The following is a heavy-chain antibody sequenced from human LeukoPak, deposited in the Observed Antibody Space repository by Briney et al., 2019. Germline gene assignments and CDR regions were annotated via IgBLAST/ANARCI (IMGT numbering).Heavy chain of an antibody. CDR2: ISGSGGST. Sequence: GGSLRLSCAASGFTFSTYAMSWVRQAPGKGLEWVSAISGSGGSTYYADSVKGRFTISRDNSKNTLYLHMNSLRAEDTAVYYCAKDRVGGTHSGAFDIWGQGIMVTVSS. CDR3: AKDRVGGTHSGAFDI. J-gene: IGHJ3*02. CDR1: GFTFSTYA. V-gene: IGHV3-23*01. D-gene: IGHD1-26*01.